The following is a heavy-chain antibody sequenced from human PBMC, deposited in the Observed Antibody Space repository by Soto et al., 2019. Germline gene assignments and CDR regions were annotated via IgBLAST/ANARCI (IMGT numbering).Heavy chain of an antibody. CDR1: GGTLSSYV. Sequence: QVQLVQSGAEVKKPGSSVKVSCKASGGTLSSYVVSWVRQGPGQGLEWMGGITPIFGTPNYAQKFQGRVTITAKASTSTAYMELSSLRSEATAAYYWARVLRIQTWNNALDIWGQGTMVTVSS. V-gene: IGHV1-69*01. CDR2: ITPIFGTP. D-gene: IGHD5-18*01. CDR3: ARVLRIQTWNNALDI. J-gene: IGHJ3*02.